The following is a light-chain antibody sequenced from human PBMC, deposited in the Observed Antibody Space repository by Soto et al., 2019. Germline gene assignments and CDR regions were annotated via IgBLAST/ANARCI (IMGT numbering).Light chain of an antibody. CDR3: QQYNNWVT. CDR1: QSVSSD. Sequence: EIVMTQSPATLSVSPGERATLSCRASQSVSSDLAWYQQKPGQAPRLLIYGTSIRDTGIPARFSGSGSGTEFTLTITSLQSEDFAVYYCQQYNNWVTFGQGTRLEIK. CDR2: GTS. J-gene: IGKJ5*01. V-gene: IGKV3-15*01.